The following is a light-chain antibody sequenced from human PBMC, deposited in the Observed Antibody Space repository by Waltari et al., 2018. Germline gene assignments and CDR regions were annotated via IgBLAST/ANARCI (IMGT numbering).Light chain of an antibody. J-gene: IGLJ1*01. Sequence: QSALTQPASVSGSPGQSITISCTGTSSDVGAYNYVSWYQQHPGKVPKLMIYEVSNRPTGVSSRFSSSKSGNTASLTISGLQAEDEADYYCSSYTSSSTYVFGTGTSVTVL. V-gene: IGLV2-14*01. CDR2: EVS. CDR1: SSDVGAYNY. CDR3: SSYTSSSTYV.